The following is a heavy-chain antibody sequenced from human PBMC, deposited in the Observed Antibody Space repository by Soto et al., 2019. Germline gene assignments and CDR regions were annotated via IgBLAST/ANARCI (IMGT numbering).Heavy chain of an antibody. D-gene: IGHD4-17*01. CDR3: ASGGRTTFPYYFDY. CDR1: GGSISSSSYY. V-gene: IGHV4-39*01. J-gene: IGHJ4*02. Sequence: QLQLQESGPGLVKPSETLSLTCTVSGGSISSSSYYWGWIRQPPGKGLEWIGSIYYSGSTYYNPSLKSRVTISVDTSKNQSSLKLSSVTAADTAVYYCASGGRTTFPYYFDYWGQGTLVTVSS. CDR2: IYYSGST.